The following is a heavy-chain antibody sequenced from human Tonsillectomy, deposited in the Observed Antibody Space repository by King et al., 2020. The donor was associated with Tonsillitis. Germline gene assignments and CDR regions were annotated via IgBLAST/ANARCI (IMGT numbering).Heavy chain of an antibody. V-gene: IGHV3-74*01. CDR1: GVTFIGYW. CDR2: INTDGTST. CDR3: VRAPEQRPFGF. D-gene: IGHD6-25*01. J-gene: IGHJ4*01. Sequence: VQLVESGGGLVQPGGSLRLSCAVSGVTFIGYWMHWVRQAPGKGLEWVSRINTDGTSTSYADSVKGRFTISRDNAKSTLYLQMSSLSAEDTALYYCVRAPEQRPFGFWGYGVLVTVSS.